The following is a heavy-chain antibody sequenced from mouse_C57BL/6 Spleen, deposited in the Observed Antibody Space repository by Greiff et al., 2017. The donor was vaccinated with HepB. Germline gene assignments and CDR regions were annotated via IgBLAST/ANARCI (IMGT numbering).Heavy chain of an antibody. CDR2: IYPGDGDT. CDR3: ARLAIYSNYPGAWFAY. Sequence: QVQLQQSGAELVKPGASVKISCKASGYAFSSYWMNWVKQRPGKGLEWIGQIYPGDGDTNYNGKFKGKATLTADKSSSTAYMQLSSLTSEDSAVYFCARLAIYSNYPGAWFAYWGQGTLVTVSA. CDR1: GYAFSSYW. J-gene: IGHJ3*01. D-gene: IGHD2-5*01. V-gene: IGHV1-80*01.